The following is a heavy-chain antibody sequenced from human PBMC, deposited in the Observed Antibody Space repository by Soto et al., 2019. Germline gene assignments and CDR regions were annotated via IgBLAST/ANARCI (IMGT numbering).Heavy chain of an antibody. V-gene: IGHV2-5*02. Sequence: QITLKESGPTLVKPTQTLTLTCTFSAFSLSTGGVGVGWIRHPPGKALEWLALIYWDDDKRYSPSLRSRLTITKDTSKNQGVLTMTNMDPVDTATYYCIQSRCGGDCLQSYASYYYYGMDVWGQGTTVTVSS. CDR1: AFSLSTGGVG. J-gene: IGHJ6*02. CDR2: IYWDDDK. D-gene: IGHD2-21*02. CDR3: IQSRCGGDCLQSYASYYYYGMDV.